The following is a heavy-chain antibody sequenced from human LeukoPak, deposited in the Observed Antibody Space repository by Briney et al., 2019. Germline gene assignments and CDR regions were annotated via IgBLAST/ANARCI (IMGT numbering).Heavy chain of an antibody. CDR1: GYTFTSYG. Sequence: ASVKVSCKASGYTFTSYGISWVRQAPGQGPEWMGWINPNSGGTNYAQKFQGWVTMTRDTSISTAYMELSRLRSDDTAVYYCARDRVNSGSSTYYFDYWGQGTLVTVSS. CDR3: ARDRVNSGSSTYYFDY. J-gene: IGHJ4*02. CDR2: INPNSGGT. D-gene: IGHD1-26*01. V-gene: IGHV1-2*04.